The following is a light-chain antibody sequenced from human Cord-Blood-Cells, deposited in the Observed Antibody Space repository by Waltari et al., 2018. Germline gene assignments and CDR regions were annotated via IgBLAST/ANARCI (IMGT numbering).Light chain of an antibody. J-gene: IGLJ3*02. Sequence: QSPLTQPPSVSGSPGQPSTISSTVTLRAVGSSNVVSCYQQHPGKAPNLIIYDVSKRPSVLSHRFSGSNAGNTAFLTISGLQAEDAADYYCGSYAGSSTWVFGGGTKLTVL. CDR2: DVS. V-gene: IGLV2-23*02. CDR3: GSYAGSSTWV. CDR1: LRAVGSSNV.